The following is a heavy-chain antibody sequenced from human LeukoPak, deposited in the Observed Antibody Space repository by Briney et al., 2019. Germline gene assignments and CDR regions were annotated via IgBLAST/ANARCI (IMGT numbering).Heavy chain of an antibody. D-gene: IGHD2-15*01. CDR1: GFTFSSYS. CDR2: ISSSSSTI. J-gene: IGHJ6*02. CDR3: ARDGVVVVAATSGGYYGMDV. Sequence: PGGSLGLSCAASGFTFSSYSMNWVRQAPGKGLEWVSYISSSSSTIYYADSVKGRFTISRDNAKNSLYLQMNSLRDEDTAVYYCARDGVVVVAATSGGYYGMDVWGQGTTVTVSS. V-gene: IGHV3-48*02.